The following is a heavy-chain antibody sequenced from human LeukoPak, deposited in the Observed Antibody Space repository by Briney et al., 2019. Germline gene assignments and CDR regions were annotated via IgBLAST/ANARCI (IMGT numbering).Heavy chain of an antibody. V-gene: IGHV3-23*01. Sequence: SGGSLRLSCAVSGITLSNYGMSWVRQAPGKGLEGVAGISDRGSRTNYADSVKGRFTISTDHPKNTLYLQMNSLRAEDTAVYYCARGKDGYKRGYPLGFDYWGQGTLVTVSS. CDR3: ARGKDGYKRGYPLGFDY. CDR2: ISDRGSRT. CDR1: GITLSNYG. J-gene: IGHJ4*02. D-gene: IGHD5-24*01.